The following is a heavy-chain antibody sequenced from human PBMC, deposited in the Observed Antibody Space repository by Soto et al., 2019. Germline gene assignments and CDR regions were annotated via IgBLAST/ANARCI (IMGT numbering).Heavy chain of an antibody. J-gene: IGHJ4*02. D-gene: IGHD3-22*01. Sequence: EVQLLESGGGLVQPGGSLRLSCAASGFTFSSYAMSWVRQAPGKGLEWVSAISGGGDSTYYADSVKGRFTISRDNSKNTLFLQMNSLRADDTAVYYCAKDGYYYASSGYYSFDFDYWGQGILVTVSS. CDR2: ISGGGDST. V-gene: IGHV3-23*01. CDR3: AKDGYYYASSGYYSFDFDY. CDR1: GFTFSSYA.